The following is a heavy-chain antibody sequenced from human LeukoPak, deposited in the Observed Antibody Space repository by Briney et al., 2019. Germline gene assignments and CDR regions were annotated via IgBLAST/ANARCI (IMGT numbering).Heavy chain of an antibody. D-gene: IGHD1-1*01. V-gene: IGHV4-59*01. J-gene: IGHJ5*02. CDR2: MDYSRRT. CDR1: GGSISTYF. CDR3: AKWNTRGSWVDP. Sequence: SETLSLTCNVSGGSISTYFWSWIRQPPGKGLEWIGYMDYSRRTKYNPSLKSRVTISVDTSKNQFSLKLTSVTAGDTAVYYCAKWNTRGSWVDPWGQGTLVTVSS.